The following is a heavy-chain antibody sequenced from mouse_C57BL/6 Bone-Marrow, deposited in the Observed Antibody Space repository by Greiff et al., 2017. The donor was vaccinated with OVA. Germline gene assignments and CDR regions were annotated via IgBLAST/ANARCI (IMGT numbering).Heavy chain of an antibody. CDR2: IDPANGNT. CDR1: GFNIKNTY. J-gene: IGHJ2*01. V-gene: IGHV14-3*01. CDR3: ARGGDYYSNYLYYFDY. Sequence: EVQGVESVAELVRPGASVKLSCTASGFNIKNTYMHWVKQRPEQGLEWIGRIDPANGNTKYAPKFQGKATITADASSNTAYLQLSSLTSEDTAIYYCARGGDYYSNYLYYFDYWGQGTTLTVSS. D-gene: IGHD2-5*01.